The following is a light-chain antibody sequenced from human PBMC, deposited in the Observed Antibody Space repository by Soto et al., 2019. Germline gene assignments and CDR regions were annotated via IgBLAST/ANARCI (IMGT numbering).Light chain of an antibody. CDR1: QTVSNNY. CDR3: QRYDTSPT. Sequence: EIVLTQSPGTLSLSAGERATLSCRASQTVSNNYLAWYQQKPGQVPTVLLYGASNRATGIPDRFSGSGSGTDFTLTISRLEPEDFAVYYCQRYDTSPTFGQGTRAEIK. J-gene: IGKJ1*01. V-gene: IGKV3-20*01. CDR2: GAS.